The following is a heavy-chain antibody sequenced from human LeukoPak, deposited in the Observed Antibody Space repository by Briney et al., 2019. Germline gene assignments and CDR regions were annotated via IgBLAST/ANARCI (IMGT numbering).Heavy chain of an antibody. J-gene: IGHJ3*02. V-gene: IGHV3-7*01. CDR3: TRDQGYCSGGRCYSVFDI. D-gene: IGHD2-15*01. CDR2: IKEDGSER. CDR1: GFTFGRYW. Sequence: GGSLRLSCAVSGFTFGRYWMGWVRQAPGKGLEWVAHIKEDGSERYYADSVKGRFIMSRGNAKNAVYLQVNSLTAEDTAVYYCTRDQGYCSGGRCYSVFDIWGQGTMVTVSS.